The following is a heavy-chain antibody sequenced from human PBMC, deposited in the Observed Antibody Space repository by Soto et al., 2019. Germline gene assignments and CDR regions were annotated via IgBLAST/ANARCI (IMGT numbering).Heavy chain of an antibody. CDR2: ISAYNGNT. CDR1: GYTFTSYC. Sequence: ASVKVSCKASGYTFTSYCISWVLQAPGQGLEWMGWISAYNGNTNYAQKLQGRVTMTTDTSTSTAYMELRSLRSDDTAVYYCASNYDFWSGYPDHYYYYYGMDVWGQGTTVTVS. D-gene: IGHD3-3*01. V-gene: IGHV1-18*01. CDR3: ASNYDFWSGYPDHYYYYYGMDV. J-gene: IGHJ6*02.